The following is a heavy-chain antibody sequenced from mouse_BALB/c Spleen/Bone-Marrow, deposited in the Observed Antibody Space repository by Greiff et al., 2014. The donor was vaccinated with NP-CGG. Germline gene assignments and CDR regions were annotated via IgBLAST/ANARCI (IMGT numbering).Heavy chain of an antibody. Sequence: QVQLKQSGAELVKPGASVKLSCKASGYTFTSYWMHWVKQRPGQGLEWIGEINPSNGRTNYNVKFKSKATLTVDKSSSTAYMQLSSLTSKNSAFYYCARSDGYYPYYYAMDYWGQGTSVTVSS. V-gene: IGHV1S81*02. CDR1: GYTFTSYW. CDR3: ARSDGYYPYYYAMDY. CDR2: INPSNGRT. J-gene: IGHJ4*01. D-gene: IGHD2-3*01.